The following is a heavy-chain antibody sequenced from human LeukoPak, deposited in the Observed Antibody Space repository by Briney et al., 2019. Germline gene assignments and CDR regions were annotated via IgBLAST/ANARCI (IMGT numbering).Heavy chain of an antibody. CDR2: IIPIYGRA. CDR3: ATGGAYEFRDDY. Sequence: SVKVSCKASGYTFSDYFLHWVQQAPGQGLEWMGKIIPIYGRANYGQKFQGRVTITADESTTTSYMELSSLTAEDMAVYYCATGGAYEFRDDYWGQGTLVTVSS. J-gene: IGHJ4*02. CDR1: GYTFSDYF. V-gene: IGHV1-69*13. D-gene: IGHD3-3*01.